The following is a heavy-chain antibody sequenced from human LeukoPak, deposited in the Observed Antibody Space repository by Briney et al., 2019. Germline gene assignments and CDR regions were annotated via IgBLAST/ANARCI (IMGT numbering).Heavy chain of an antibody. CDR2: ISGSGGRT. Sequence: GGSLRLSCAASGFTFSRYGMSWVRQAPGKGLEWVSAISGSGGRTYYADSVKGRFTISRDNSKNTLYLQMNSLRAEDTAIYYCAKPARTDYADYWGQGTLVTVSS. D-gene: IGHD1-14*01. V-gene: IGHV3-23*01. CDR1: GFTFSRYG. J-gene: IGHJ4*02. CDR3: AKPARTDYADY.